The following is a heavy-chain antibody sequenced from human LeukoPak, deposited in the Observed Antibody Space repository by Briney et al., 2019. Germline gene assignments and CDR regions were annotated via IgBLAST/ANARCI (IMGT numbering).Heavy chain of an antibody. CDR2: INHSGST. D-gene: IGHD3/OR15-3a*01. CDR1: GGSFSGYY. J-gene: IGHJ4*02. Sequence: SETLSLTCAVYGGSFSGYYWSWIRQPPGKGLEWIGEINHSGSTNYNPPLKSRVTISVDTSKNQFSLKLSSVTAADTAVYYCARDKRRTGYYTLVYFDCWGQGTLVTVSS. CDR3: ARDKRRTGYYTLVYFDC. V-gene: IGHV4-34*01.